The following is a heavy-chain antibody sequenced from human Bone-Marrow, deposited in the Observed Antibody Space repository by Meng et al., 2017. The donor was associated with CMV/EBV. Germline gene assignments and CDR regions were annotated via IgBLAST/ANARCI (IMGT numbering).Heavy chain of an antibody. J-gene: IGHJ3*02. CDR2: IYSGGSI. V-gene: IGHV3-NL1*01. Sequence: GGSLRLSCAASGFTFSSYGMHWVRQAPGKGLEWVSIIYSGGSIYYADSVKGRFTISRDNSKNTLYLQMNSLRPEDTALYYCARDLEGPDCGGDCHAFDIWGQGTLVTVSS. CDR1: GFTFSSYG. CDR3: ARDLEGPDCGGDCHAFDI. D-gene: IGHD2-21*01.